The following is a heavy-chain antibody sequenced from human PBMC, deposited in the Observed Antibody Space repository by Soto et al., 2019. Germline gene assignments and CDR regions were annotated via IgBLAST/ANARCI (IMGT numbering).Heavy chain of an antibody. Sequence: HPGGSLRLSCAASGFTFSSYAMSWVRQAPGKGLEWVSAISGSGGSTYYADSVKGRFTISRDNSKNTLYLQMNSLRAEDTAVYYCAKDPHIAARLRVNYWGQGTLVTVSS. V-gene: IGHV3-23*01. CDR3: AKDPHIAARLRVNY. CDR1: GFTFSSYA. D-gene: IGHD6-6*01. J-gene: IGHJ4*02. CDR2: ISGSGGST.